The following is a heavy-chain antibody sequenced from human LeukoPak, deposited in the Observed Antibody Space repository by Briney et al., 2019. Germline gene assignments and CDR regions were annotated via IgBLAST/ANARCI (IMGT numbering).Heavy chain of an antibody. CDR2: ITWDGDIT. V-gene: IGHV3-43D*03. D-gene: IGHD3-16*01. Sequence: QAGGSLRLSCAACGFTLDDYAMHGVRQVAGKGVEGVSLITWDGDITYYADSVKGRFTISRENSKNSVYLQMKSLRAEDTALYYCANGGGRGDHYYHYMDVWGKGTTVTVSS. J-gene: IGHJ6*03. CDR3: ANGGGRGDHYYHYMDV. CDR1: GFTLDDYA.